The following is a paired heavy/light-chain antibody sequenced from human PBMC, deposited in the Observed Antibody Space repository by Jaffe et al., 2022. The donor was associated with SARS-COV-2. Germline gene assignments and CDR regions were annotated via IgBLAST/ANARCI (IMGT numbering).Heavy chain of an antibody. D-gene: IGHD2-2*01. CDR1: GYSFTTYW. V-gene: IGHV5-51*01. CDR3: ARGGNRLSYSVIVPTASFDY. CDR2: IYPGDSDA. Sequence: EVQLVQSGAEVKKPGESLRISCKGSGYSFTTYWIGWVRQMPGKGLEWMGIIYPGDSDARYSPSFQGQVTISADKSISTAYLQWSSLRASDTAMYYCARGGNRLSYSVIVPTASFDYWGQGTLVTVSS. J-gene: IGHJ4*02.
Light chain of an antibody. Sequence: DIQMTQSPSTLSASVGDRVTITCRASQSISRWLAWYQQKPGKAPKLLIYKASSLESGVPSRFSGSGSGTEFTLTISSLQPDDFATYYCQQYNSYYTFGQGTKLEIK. CDR3: QQYNSYYT. V-gene: IGKV1-5*03. CDR2: KAS. J-gene: IGKJ2*01. CDR1: QSISRW.